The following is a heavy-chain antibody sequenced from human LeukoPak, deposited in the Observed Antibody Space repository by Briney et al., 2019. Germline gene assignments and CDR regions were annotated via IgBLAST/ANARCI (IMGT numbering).Heavy chain of an antibody. Sequence: GGSLRLSCAASGFTFDDYAMHWVRHAPGKGLEWVSLISGDGGSTYYADSVKGRFTISRDNSKNSLYLQMNSLRTEDTALYYCAEDIGWLHIIHWGQGTLVTVSS. CDR3: AEDIGWLHIIH. CDR1: GFTFDDYA. V-gene: IGHV3-43*02. D-gene: IGHD5-24*01. CDR2: ISGDGGST. J-gene: IGHJ4*02.